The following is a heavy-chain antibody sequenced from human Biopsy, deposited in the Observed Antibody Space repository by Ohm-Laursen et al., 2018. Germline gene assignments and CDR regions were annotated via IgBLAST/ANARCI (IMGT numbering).Heavy chain of an antibody. D-gene: IGHD4-11*01. J-gene: IGHJ5*01. CDR2: ISGLNGIK. CDR3: TRDLQTRAETFDS. V-gene: IGHV1-18*01. CDR1: GYTYSDYG. Sequence: GASVKVSCKTSGYTYSDYGVSWVRQAPGQGLEWMGWISGLNGIKTSASKFQGRLTMTTDRSASTAYMELRGPRSDDTAVYYCTRDLQTRAETFDSWGQGTLVIVSS.